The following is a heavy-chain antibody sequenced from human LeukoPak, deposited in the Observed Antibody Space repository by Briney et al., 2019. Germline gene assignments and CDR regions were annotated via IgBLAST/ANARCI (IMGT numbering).Heavy chain of an antibody. D-gene: IGHD3-10*01. CDR2: IYTSGST. Sequence: SETLSLTCTVSGGSIGSYYWSWIRQPAGKGLEWIGRIYTSGSTNYNPSLKGRVTMSVDTSKNQFSLKLSSVTAADTAVYYCARGRPLWFGELSANNFDYWGQGTLSPSPQ. J-gene: IGHJ4*02. CDR1: GGSIGSYY. CDR3: ARGRPLWFGELSANNFDY. V-gene: IGHV4-4*07.